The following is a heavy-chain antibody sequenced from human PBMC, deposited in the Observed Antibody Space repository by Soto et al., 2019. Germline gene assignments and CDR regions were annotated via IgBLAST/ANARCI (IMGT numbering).Heavy chain of an antibody. D-gene: IGHD2-15*01. CDR1: GGSILSFY. V-gene: IGHV4-59*03. J-gene: IGHJ5*02. Sequence: SETLSLTCTVSGGSILSFYWSWIRQPPGKGLEVIAYQSPGGSSVHNPSLMSRLSVSLDTTTNQVSLTLTSVTAADTAVYFCAPLTQHNICSDLNCPNCFDTWGQGTLVTVSS. CDR2: QSPGGSS. CDR3: APLTQHNICSDLNCPNCFDT.